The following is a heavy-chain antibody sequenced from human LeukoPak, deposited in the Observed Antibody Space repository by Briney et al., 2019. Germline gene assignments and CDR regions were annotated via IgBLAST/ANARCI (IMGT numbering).Heavy chain of an antibody. Sequence: ASVKVSCKASGYTFTSYDINWVRQATGQGLEWMGWMNPNSGNTGYAQKFQGRVTMTRNTSISTAYMELSSLRSEDTAVYYCARERSRGLLGSYYEVRWFDYWGQGTLVTVSS. J-gene: IGHJ4*02. CDR1: GYTFTSYD. D-gene: IGHD1-26*01. CDR2: MNPNSGNT. V-gene: IGHV1-8*01. CDR3: ARERSRGLLGSYYEVRWFDY.